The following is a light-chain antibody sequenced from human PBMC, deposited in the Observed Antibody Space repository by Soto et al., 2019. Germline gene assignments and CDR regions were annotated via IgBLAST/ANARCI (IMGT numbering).Light chain of an antibody. CDR1: QSVSSY. V-gene: IGKV3-11*01. CDR2: DAS. J-gene: IGKJ2*01. Sequence: EIVLTQSPATLSLSPGERATLSCRASQSVSSYLAWYQQKPGQAPRLLIYDASNRATGIPARFSGSGSGTDLTLTISSLEPEDLAVYYCQQRSNWLYTFGQGTKLEIK. CDR3: QQRSNWLYT.